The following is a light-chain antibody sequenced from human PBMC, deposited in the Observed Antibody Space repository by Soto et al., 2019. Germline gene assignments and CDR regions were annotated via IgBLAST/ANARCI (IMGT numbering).Light chain of an antibody. CDR1: QSINNN. CDR3: QQYNNRPPDT. Sequence: EIVMTQSPATLSVSPGERATLSCRASQSINNNLAWYQQKPGQAPRLLVYGASTRAAGILARFSGSGSGTEFSLTISSLQSEDFAVYYCQQYNNRPPDTFGQGTKLEIK. J-gene: IGKJ2*01. CDR2: GAS. V-gene: IGKV3-15*01.